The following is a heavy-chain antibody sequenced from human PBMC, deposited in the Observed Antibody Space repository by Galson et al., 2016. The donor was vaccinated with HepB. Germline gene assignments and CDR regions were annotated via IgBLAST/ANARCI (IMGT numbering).Heavy chain of an antibody. CDR3: ARARVGPTYFDF. J-gene: IGHJ4*02. CDR1: GGSISSGAYY. V-gene: IGHV4-31*03. Sequence: TLSLTCTVSGGSISSGAYYWNWIRQHPGKGLEWIGCMYNSGSTSYNPPLKSRVTMSVDTSANQFSLDLRSVTAADTAVYYCARARVGPTYFDFWGQGTLVPVSS. D-gene: IGHD1-26*01. CDR2: MYNSGST.